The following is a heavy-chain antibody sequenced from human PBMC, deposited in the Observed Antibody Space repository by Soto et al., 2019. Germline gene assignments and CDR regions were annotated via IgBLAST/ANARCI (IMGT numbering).Heavy chain of an antibody. V-gene: IGHV3-30*18. CDR1: GFTFSSYG. J-gene: IGHJ4*02. D-gene: IGHD3-22*01. Sequence: GGSLRLSCAASGFTFSSYGMHWVRQAPGKGLEWVAVISYDGSNKYYADSVKGRFTISRDNSKNTLYLQMNSLRAEDTAVYYCAKDHSGRSGYYYPGNYWGQGTLVTVSS. CDR3: AKDHSGRSGYYYPGNY. CDR2: ISYDGSNK.